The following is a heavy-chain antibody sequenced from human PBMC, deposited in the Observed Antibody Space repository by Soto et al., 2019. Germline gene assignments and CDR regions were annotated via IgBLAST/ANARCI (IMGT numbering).Heavy chain of an antibody. J-gene: IGHJ4*02. V-gene: IGHV4-34*01. CDR1: GGSFSGYY. CDR2: INHSGST. CDR3: ARGRRLGSHFDY. Sequence: SATLSLTCAVYGGSFSGYYWSWIRQPPGKGLEWIGEINHSGSTNYNPSLKSRVTISVDTSKNQFSLKLSSVTAADTAVYYCARGRRLGSHFDYWGQGTLVTVSS. D-gene: IGHD3-16*01.